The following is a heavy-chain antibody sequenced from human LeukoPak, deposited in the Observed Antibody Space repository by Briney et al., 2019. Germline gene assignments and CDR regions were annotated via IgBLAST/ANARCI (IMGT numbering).Heavy chain of an antibody. D-gene: IGHD3-22*01. V-gene: IGHV4-61*01. CDR3: ARDRRYCDGSGCRPNRVDY. CDR1: GGSVSSGNYY. J-gene: IGHJ4*02. CDR2: VYYSGST. Sequence: PSETLSLTCTVSGDVSGGSVSSGNYYWSWIRQPPGKGLVWVGFVYYSGSTNYNPSLKSRVTISVDTSKNQFSLKLSSVTAADTAVYYCARDRRYCDGSGCRPNRVDYWGQGTLVTVSS.